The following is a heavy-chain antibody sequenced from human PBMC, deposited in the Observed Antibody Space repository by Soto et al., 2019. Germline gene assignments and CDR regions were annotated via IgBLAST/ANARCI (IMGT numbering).Heavy chain of an antibody. Sequence: EVQLLESGGGLVQPGGSLRLSCTASGFTFSSHAMTWVRQAPGKGLEWVSGLSDSGGSTYYADSVKGRFTISSDNSMNTLYLPINTLSAEVTAVYYCAKVSSSWYAGVFDLWGQGTLVTVSS. J-gene: IGHJ4*02. CDR3: AKVSSSWYAGVFDL. CDR2: LSDSGGST. D-gene: IGHD6-13*01. V-gene: IGHV3-23*01. CDR1: GFTFSSHA.